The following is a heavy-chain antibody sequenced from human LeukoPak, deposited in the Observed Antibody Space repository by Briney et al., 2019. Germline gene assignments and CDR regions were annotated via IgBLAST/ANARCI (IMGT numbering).Heavy chain of an antibody. CDR1: GGSITTYY. CDR3: AREEVGATWGVFDY. D-gene: IGHD1-26*01. J-gene: IGHJ4*02. V-gene: IGHV4-4*07. Sequence: PSETLSLTCTVSGGSITTYYWSYIRQPAGKGLEWIGRIHPSGNYNSNPSLKSRVSMSVNTSKNQVSLKLSSLTAADTAGYYCAREEVGATWGVFDYWGQGTLVTVSP. CDR2: IHPSGNY.